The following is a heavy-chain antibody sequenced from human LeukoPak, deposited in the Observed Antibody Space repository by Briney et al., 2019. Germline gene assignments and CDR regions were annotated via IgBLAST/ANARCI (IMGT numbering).Heavy chain of an antibody. D-gene: IGHD1-26*01. CDR1: GFTFSDCY. Sequence: GGSLRLSCAASGFTFSDCYRSWLRQAPGKGREWGSYISSSGTAMHYADSVKGRFTISRHNAKNSLYLQMNSLRAEDTAVYYCAKDGNLAGLAVGANPYYFDYWGQGTLVTVAS. J-gene: IGHJ4*02. CDR2: ISSSGTAM. CDR3: AKDGNLAGLAVGANPYYFDY. V-gene: IGHV3-11*01.